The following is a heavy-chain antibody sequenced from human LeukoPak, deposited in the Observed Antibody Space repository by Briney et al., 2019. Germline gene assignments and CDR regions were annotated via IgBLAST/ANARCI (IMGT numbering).Heavy chain of an antibody. CDR2: INHNGNVN. CDR1: GFTYSSYS. Sequence: GGSLRLSCAASGFTYSSYSMNWARQAPGKGLEWVASINHNGNVNYYVDSVKGRFTISRDNAKNSLYLQMSNLRAEDTAVYFCARGGGLDVWGQGATVTVSS. V-gene: IGHV3-7*03. D-gene: IGHD3-16*01. J-gene: IGHJ6*02. CDR3: ARGGGLDV.